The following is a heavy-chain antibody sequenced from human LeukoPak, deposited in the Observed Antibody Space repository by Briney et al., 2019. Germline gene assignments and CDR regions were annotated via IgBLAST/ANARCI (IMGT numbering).Heavy chain of an antibody. J-gene: IGHJ5*02. CDR3: ARGHWDTYYFHL. V-gene: IGHV4-59*01. D-gene: IGHD3/OR15-3a*01. Sequence: SATLSLTCSVSSGSISTYYWSWLRQSPGKGPERIGHIYYTGSTNYNPSLTSRVDIPFAMSNNQFSLKLTSVTAADTAVYYCARGHWDTYYFHLWGQGTLVTVST. CDR2: IYYTGST. CDR1: SGSISTYY.